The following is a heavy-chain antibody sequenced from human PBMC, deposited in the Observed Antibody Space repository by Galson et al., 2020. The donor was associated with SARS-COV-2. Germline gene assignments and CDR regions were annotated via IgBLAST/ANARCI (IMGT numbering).Heavy chain of an antibody. CDR3: ARDVSSGWYYFEC. J-gene: IGHJ5*01. CDR2: ISSARSNI. D-gene: IGHD6-13*01. V-gene: IGHV3-48*02. CDR1: GFTFSNHG. Sequence: GWSLRLSCAGSGFTFSNHGMSWVRQAPGKGLEWIAYISSARSNIFYADSVKGRFTISRDNAKSSLHLQMNSLRDEDTAMYYCARDVSSGWYYFECWCHGTLVTVSS.